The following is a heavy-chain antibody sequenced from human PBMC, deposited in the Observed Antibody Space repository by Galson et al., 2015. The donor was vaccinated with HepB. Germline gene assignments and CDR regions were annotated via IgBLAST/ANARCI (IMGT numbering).Heavy chain of an antibody. Sequence: SLRLSCAASGFTFSSYAMHWVRQAPGKGLEYVSAISSNGGSTYYANSVKGRFTISRDNSKNTLYLQMGSLRAEDMAVYYCARGLSRYAFDIRGQGTMVTVSS. CDR3: ARGLSRYAFDI. CDR2: ISSNGGST. CDR1: GFTFSSYA. V-gene: IGHV3-64*01. D-gene: IGHD3-16*02. J-gene: IGHJ3*02.